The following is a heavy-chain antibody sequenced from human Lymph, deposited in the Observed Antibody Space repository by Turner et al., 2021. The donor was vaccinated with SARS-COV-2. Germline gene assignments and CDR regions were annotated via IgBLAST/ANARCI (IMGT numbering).Heavy chain of an antibody. Sequence: QVQLLPSGAEVKTPGASVMSSCKSSGSACSASYIYWVRQAPGQGREGMGWINHNSGGTNHVQKCKGSVTMTTDTSISTADMELSRLGSDDTAVNYCASPTSRGNSGYSSAGALGLGDYGLDVWGQGTTVTVSS. CDR2: INHNSGGT. CDR3: ASPTSRGNSGYSSAGALGLGDYGLDV. V-gene: IGHV1-2*02. J-gene: IGHJ6*02. CDR1: GSACSASY. D-gene: IGHD6-19*01.